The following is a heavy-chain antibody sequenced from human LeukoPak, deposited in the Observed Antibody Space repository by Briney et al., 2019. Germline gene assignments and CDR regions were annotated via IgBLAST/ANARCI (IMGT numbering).Heavy chain of an antibody. CDR2: IYSGGST. V-gene: IGHV3-53*01. J-gene: IGHJ5*02. CDR1: GLAFDTFW. Sequence: PGGSLRLSCVTYGLAFDTFWMHWVRQAPGKGLEWVSVIYSGGSTYYADSVKGRFTISRDNSKNTLYLQMNSLRAEDTAVYYCARGGSFDWSSTTFDPWGQGTLVTVSS. D-gene: IGHD3-9*01. CDR3: ARGGSFDWSSTTFDP.